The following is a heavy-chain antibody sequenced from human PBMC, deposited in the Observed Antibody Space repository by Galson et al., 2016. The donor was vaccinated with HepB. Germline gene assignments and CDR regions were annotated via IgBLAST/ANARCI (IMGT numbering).Heavy chain of an antibody. J-gene: IGHJ4*02. CDR2: IWHDGSHK. V-gene: IGHV3-33*01. D-gene: IGHD1-26*01. CDR3: ARERVGGTSFDY. Sequence: SLRLSCAASGFTFRNCGMHRVRQAPGKGLEWVAVIWHDGSHKYYADSVKGRFTISRDNSNNTLYVQMNSLRAEDTAVYYCARERVGGTSFDYWGQGTLVTVSS. CDR1: GFTFRNCG.